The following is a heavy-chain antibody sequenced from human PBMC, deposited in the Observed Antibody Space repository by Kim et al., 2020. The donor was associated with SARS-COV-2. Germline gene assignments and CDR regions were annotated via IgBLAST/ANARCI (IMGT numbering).Heavy chain of an antibody. D-gene: IGHD6-13*01. Sequence: GGSLRLSCAASGFTFSTDAMNWVRQAPGKGLEWVSIISSNGNSIYYADSVKGRFTISRDNSNNTLYLQMNSLRAEDTAVYYCAIGGKIAAIGRGGFDPWGQGTLVTVSS. CDR2: ISSNGNSI. J-gene: IGHJ5*02. CDR1: GFTFSTDA. CDR3: AIGGKIAAIGRGGFDP. V-gene: IGHV3-23*01.